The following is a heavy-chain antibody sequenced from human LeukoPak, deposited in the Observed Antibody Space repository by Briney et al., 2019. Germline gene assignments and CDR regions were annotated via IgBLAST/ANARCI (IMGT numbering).Heavy chain of an antibody. Sequence: GGSLRLSCAASGFTFSSYAMNWVRQAPGKGLEWVSDIGGGGGNTHYADSVKGRFTISRDNSKNTLYLQMNSLRAEDTAVYYCAKAEWGSSGYTHWEYWGQGTLVTVSS. CDR3: AKAEWGSSGYTHWEY. V-gene: IGHV3-23*01. CDR2: IGGGGGNT. D-gene: IGHD3-22*01. CDR1: GFTFSSYA. J-gene: IGHJ4*02.